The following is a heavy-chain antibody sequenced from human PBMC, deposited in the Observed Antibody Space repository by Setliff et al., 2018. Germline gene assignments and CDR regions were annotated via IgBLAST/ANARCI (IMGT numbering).Heavy chain of an antibody. J-gene: IGHJ4*02. Sequence: GGSLRLSCAASGFTFSGYSMNWVRQAPGKGLEWVSYISSSSDTIYYADSVKGRFTISRDNAKKSLYLQMNSLRAGDTALYYCANEGRYCSGGSCYDGLDYWGQGALVTVSS. CDR1: GFTFSGYS. V-gene: IGHV3-48*01. CDR2: ISSSSDTI. CDR3: ANEGRYCSGGSCYDGLDY. D-gene: IGHD2-15*01.